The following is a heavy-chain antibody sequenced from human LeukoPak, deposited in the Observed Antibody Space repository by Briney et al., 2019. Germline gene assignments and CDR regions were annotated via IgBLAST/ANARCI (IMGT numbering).Heavy chain of an antibody. V-gene: IGHV4-59*01. Sequence: SETLSLTCTVSGGSISSYYWSWIRQPPGKGLEWIGYIYYSGGTNYNPSLKSRVTISVDTSKNQFSLKLSSVTAADTAVYYCARGVYNFFDYWGQGTLVTVSS. D-gene: IGHD5-24*01. CDR2: IYYSGGT. J-gene: IGHJ4*02. CDR1: GGSISSYY. CDR3: ARGVYNFFDY.